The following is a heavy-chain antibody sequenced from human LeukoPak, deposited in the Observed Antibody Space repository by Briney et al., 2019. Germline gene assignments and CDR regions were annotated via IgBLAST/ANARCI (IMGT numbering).Heavy chain of an antibody. D-gene: IGHD4-17*01. CDR1: GGSFSGYY. J-gene: IGHJ3*01. V-gene: IGHV4-34*01. CDR3: ARTTTVTTSAFDV. Sequence: SETLSLTCAVYGGSFSGYYWTWIRQPPGKGLEWIGEINHSGSTNYNPSLKSRVTISVDTSKNQFSLKLNSVTAADTAVYYCARTTTVTTSAFDVWGQGTMVTVSS. CDR2: INHSGST.